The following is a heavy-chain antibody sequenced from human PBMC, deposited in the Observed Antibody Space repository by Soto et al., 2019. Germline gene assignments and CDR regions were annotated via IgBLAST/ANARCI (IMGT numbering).Heavy chain of an antibody. J-gene: IGHJ4*02. Sequence: PSETLSLTCAVYGGSFSGYYWSWIRQPPGKGLEWIGEINHSGSTNYNPSLKSRVTISVDTSKNQFSLKLSSVTAADTAVYYCARGFKSASYYKWGQGTLVTVSP. CDR3: ARGFKSASYYK. CDR2: INHSGST. V-gene: IGHV4-34*01. CDR1: GGSFSGYY. D-gene: IGHD3-10*01.